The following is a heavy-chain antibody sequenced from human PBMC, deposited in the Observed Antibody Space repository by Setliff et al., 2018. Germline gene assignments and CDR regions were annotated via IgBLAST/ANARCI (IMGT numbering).Heavy chain of an antibody. Sequence: LVASVKVSCKASGYTFSDYYMYWVRQAPGQGLEWMGWINPKSGGAHYAQKFRGRVTMSRETSISTDYMELSRLTSDDTAVYYCARGGIYNYVSSAYFDLWGQGSMVTVSS. CDR3: ARGGIYNYVSSAYFDL. CDR1: GYTFSDYY. D-gene: IGHD3-22*01. V-gene: IGHV1-2*03. J-gene: IGHJ3*01. CDR2: INPKSGGA.